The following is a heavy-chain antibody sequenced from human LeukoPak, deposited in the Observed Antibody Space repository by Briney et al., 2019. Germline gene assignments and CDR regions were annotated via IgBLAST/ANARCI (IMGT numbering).Heavy chain of an antibody. CDR3: ASGVGRTLRDY. CDR1: GFTFSSYA. Sequence: GGSLRLSCAASGFTFSSYAVSWVRQAPGKGLEWVSRIKTDGSSTMYADSVEGRFTISRDNAKNTLYLQMNGLRVEDTAVYYCASGVGRTLRDYWGQGTLVTVSS. J-gene: IGHJ4*02. D-gene: IGHD1-26*01. V-gene: IGHV3-74*03. CDR2: IKTDGSST.